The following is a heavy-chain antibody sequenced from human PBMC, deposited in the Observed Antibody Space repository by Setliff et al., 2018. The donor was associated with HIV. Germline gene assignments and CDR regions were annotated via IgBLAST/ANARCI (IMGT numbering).Heavy chain of an antibody. CDR1: GYSISSGYY. V-gene: IGHV4-38-2*01. CDR2: VYHSGST. Sequence: PSETLSLTCSVSGYSISSGYYWGWIRQPPGKGLEWMGSVYHSGSTYYNPSLKSRVTISVDTSKNQFSLKLSSVTAADTAVYYCARLGRFIGPGGRFDPWGQGTLVTVSS. D-gene: IGHD2-15*01. CDR3: ARLGRFIGPGGRFDP. J-gene: IGHJ5*02.